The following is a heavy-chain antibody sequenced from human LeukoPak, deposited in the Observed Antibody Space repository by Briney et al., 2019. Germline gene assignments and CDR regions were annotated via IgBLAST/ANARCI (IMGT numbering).Heavy chain of an antibody. Sequence: QSGGSLRLSCAASGFTFSTYWMHWVRHDPGKGLVWVSRISSDASITSYADPMKGRFTISRDNAKNTLYLQMNSLRAEDTALYYCATSARTYLGSSLDYWGQGTLVTVSS. D-gene: IGHD2-15*01. J-gene: IGHJ4*02. CDR1: GFTFSTYW. CDR3: ATSARTYLGSSLDY. CDR2: ISSDASIT. V-gene: IGHV3-74*01.